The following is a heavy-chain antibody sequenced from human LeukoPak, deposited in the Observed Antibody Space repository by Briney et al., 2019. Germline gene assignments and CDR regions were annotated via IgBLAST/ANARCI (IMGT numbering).Heavy chain of an antibody. Sequence: PGGSLRLSCEASGFIFSNYGMHWVRQAPGKGLEWVALIWYDGQTKFYADSMKGRFTISRDNSGDTLFLHMSSLRVEDTAVYYCAREWGRIAVAGGPGYWGQGALVTVSS. CDR3: AREWGRIAVAGGPGY. CDR1: GFIFSNYG. D-gene: IGHD6-19*01. J-gene: IGHJ4*02. V-gene: IGHV3-33*01. CDR2: IWYDGQTK.